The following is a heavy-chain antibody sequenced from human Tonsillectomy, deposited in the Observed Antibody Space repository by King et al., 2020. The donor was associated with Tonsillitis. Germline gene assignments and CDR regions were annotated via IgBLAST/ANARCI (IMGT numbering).Heavy chain of an antibody. CDR1: GGSFNNYA. CDR3: AREFQLLFGFDP. V-gene: IGHV1-69*01. CDR2: IIPFFGPP. Sequence: QLVQSGAEVKKPGSSVKISCKASGGSFNNYAINWVRQAPGKGLEWMGRIIPFFGPPNYAQKFRGRVTITADESTSSFNMEVSSLRSEDTAVYYCAREFQLLFGFDPWGQGTLVTVSS. D-gene: IGHD2-21*01. J-gene: IGHJ5*02.